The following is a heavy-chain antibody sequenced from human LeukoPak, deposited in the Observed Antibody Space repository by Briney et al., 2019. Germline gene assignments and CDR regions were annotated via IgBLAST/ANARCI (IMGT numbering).Heavy chain of an antibody. CDR1: GYTFTSYY. CDR3: ARGVHVRVYDSNPHYGHY. J-gene: IGHJ4*02. D-gene: IGHD3-22*01. CDR2: INPRTGST. V-gene: IGHV1-46*01. Sequence: ASVKVSCKASGYTFTSYYIFWVRQAPGQGLEWMGIINPRTGSTSYSQKFQGRVTMTRDMSTSTVYMELSSLRSEDTALYYCARGVHVRVYDSNPHYGHYWGQGILVTVSS.